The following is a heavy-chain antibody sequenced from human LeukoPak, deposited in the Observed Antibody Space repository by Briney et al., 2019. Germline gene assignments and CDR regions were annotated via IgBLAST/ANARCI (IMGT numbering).Heavy chain of an antibody. CDR1: GFTVSSNH. V-gene: IGHV3-23*01. D-gene: IGHD3-22*01. CDR3: AKGSGHYYDSSGYFGY. CDR2: ISGSGGST. J-gene: IGHJ4*02. Sequence: GGSLRLSCAVSGFTVSSNHMSWVRQAPGKGLEWVSAISGSGGSTYYADSVKGRFTISRDNSKNTLYLQMNSLRVEDTAIYYCAKGSGHYYDSSGYFGYWGQGTLVTVSS.